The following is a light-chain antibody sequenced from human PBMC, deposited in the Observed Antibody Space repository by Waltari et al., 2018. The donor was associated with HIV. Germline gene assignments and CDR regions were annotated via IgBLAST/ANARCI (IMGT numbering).Light chain of an antibody. CDR3: AAWDDSLSGYV. Sequence: QSVLSQPPSASGTPGQRLTISCSASTATHIASDDVRWFRQVPGAAPRLLMYQTDQRPSWVTDRFSGSKFGTSASLVISGLRSEDEAHYYCAAWDDSLSGYVFGTGTKVIVL. CDR2: QTD. V-gene: IGLV1-47*01. J-gene: IGLJ1*01. CDR1: TATHIASDD.